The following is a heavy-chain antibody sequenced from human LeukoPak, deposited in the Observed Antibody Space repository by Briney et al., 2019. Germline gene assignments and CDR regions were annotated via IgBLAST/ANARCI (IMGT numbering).Heavy chain of an antibody. CDR3: ARAGVAAIGYYYYYYMDV. V-gene: IGHV4-39*07. Sequence: SETLSLTCTVSGGSISRSSYYWGWIRQPPGKGLEWIGEINHSGSTNYNPSLKSRVTISVDTSKNQFSLKLSSVTAADTAVYYCARAGVAAIGYYYYYYMDVWGKGTTVTISS. J-gene: IGHJ6*03. CDR1: GGSISRSSYY. D-gene: IGHD5-12*01. CDR2: INHSGST.